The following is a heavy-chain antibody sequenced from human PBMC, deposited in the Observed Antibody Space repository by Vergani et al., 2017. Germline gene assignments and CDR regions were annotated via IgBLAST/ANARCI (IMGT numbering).Heavy chain of an antibody. CDR1: GFTFSSYG. J-gene: IGHJ3*02. D-gene: IGHD5-24*01. V-gene: IGHV3-74*02. CDR2: INSDGSST. CDR3: ARVRRDGYNRLDAFDI. Sequence: VQLVESGGGVVQPGRSLRLSCAASGFTFSSYGMHWVRQAPGKGLVWVSRINSDGSSTSYADSVKGRFTISRDNAKNTLYLQMNSLRAEDTAVYYCARVRRDGYNRLDAFDIWGQGTMVTVSS.